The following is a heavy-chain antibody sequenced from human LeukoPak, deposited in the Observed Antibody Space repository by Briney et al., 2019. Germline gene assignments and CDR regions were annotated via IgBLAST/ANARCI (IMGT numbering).Heavy chain of an antibody. CDR3: ARVIYQLVFDY. J-gene: IGHJ4*02. Sequence: GGSPRLSCAASGLTVSSNYMSWVRQAPGRGLEWVSVIYAGGRTYYADSVKGRFTISRHNSNNTLYLQMNSLRPEDTAVYYCARVIYQLVFDYWGQGTLVSVSS. D-gene: IGHD2-2*01. CDR1: GLTVSSNY. V-gene: IGHV3-53*04. CDR2: IYAGGRT.